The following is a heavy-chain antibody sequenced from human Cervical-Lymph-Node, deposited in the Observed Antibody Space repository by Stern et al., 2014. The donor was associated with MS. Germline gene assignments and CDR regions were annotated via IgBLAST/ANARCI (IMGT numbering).Heavy chain of an antibody. CDR1: GGSVSRGSYY. J-gene: IGHJ4*02. CDR2: IYYSGGT. V-gene: IGHV4-61*01. Sequence: VQLVESGPGLVKPSETLSLTCTVSGGSVSRGSYYWSWIRPPPGEGLEWIGYIYYSGGTHYNPSLKRRSTISGDTSKNQFSRKLSSGTAADTAVYYCARMGDYLDYWGQGTLVTVSS. CDR3: ARMGDYLDY. D-gene: IGHD3-16*01.